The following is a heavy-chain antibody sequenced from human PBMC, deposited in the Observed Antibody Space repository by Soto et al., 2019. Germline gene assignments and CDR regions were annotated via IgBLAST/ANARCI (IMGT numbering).Heavy chain of an antibody. V-gene: IGHV1-2*02. J-gene: IGHJ5*02. D-gene: IGHD2-2*01. CDR2: INPNSGGT. CDR1: GYTFTGYY. CDR3: ARDEGGIVVVPAANGGWFDP. Sequence: GASVKVSCKASGYTFTGYYMHWVRQAPGQGLEWMGWINPNSGGTNYAQKFQGRVTMTRDTSISTAYMELSRLRSDDTAVYYCARDEGGIVVVPAANGGWFDPWGQGTLVTVSS.